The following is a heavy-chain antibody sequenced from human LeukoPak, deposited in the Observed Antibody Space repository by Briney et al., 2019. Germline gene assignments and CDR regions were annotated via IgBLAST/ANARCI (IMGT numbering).Heavy chain of an antibody. CDR1: GFTFDDYA. CDR3: AKDKSPDYYDSSGFVDAFDI. J-gene: IGHJ3*02. Sequence: PGRSLRLSCAASGFTFDDYAMHWVRQAPGKGLEWVSGISWNSGSIGYADSVKGRFTISRDNAKNSLYLQMNSLRAEDTALYYCAKDKSPDYYDSSGFVDAFDIWGQGTMVTVSS. CDR2: ISWNSGSI. D-gene: IGHD3-22*01. V-gene: IGHV3-9*01.